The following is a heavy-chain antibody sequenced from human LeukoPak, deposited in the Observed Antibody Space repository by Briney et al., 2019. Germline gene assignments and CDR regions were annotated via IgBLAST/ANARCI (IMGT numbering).Heavy chain of an antibody. J-gene: IGHJ4*02. CDR2: MNPNSGNT. D-gene: IGHD3-22*01. Sequence: ASVKVSCKASGYTFTSYGISWVRQAPGQGLEWMGWMNPNSGNTGYAQKFQGRVTMTRNTSISTAYMELSSLRSEDTAVYYCASDYDSSGYYSVLGYWGQGTLVTVSS. V-gene: IGHV1-8*02. CDR3: ASDYDSSGYYSVLGY. CDR1: GYTFTSYG.